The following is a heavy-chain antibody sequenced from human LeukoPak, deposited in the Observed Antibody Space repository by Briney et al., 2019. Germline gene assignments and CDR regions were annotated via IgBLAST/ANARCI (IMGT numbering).Heavy chain of an antibody. V-gene: IGHV1-8*01. CDR2: MNPNSGNT. CDR3: ARALYCTNGVCSYYYYYGMDV. J-gene: IGHJ6*02. CDR1: GYTFTSYD. Sequence: GASVKVSCKASGYTFTSYDINWVRQATGQGLEWMGWMNPNSGNTGYAQKFQGRVTMTRNTSISTAYMELSSLRSEDTAVYYCARALYCTNGVCSYYYYYGMDVWGQGTTVTVSS. D-gene: IGHD2-8*01.